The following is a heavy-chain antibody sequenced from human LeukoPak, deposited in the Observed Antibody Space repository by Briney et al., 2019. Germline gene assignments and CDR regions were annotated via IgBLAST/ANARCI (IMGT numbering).Heavy chain of an antibody. CDR3: ARGKNFDWDPKFDY. J-gene: IGHJ4*02. V-gene: IGHV3-7*02. D-gene: IGHD3-9*01. CDR1: GFTLSSYW. Sequence: GGSLRLSCAASGFTLSSYWMTWVRQAPGKGLEWVANIKRDGSGEHYLDSVEGRFTISRDNAKNSLYLQMNSLRAEDTAVYYCARGKNFDWDPKFDYWGQGTLVTVSS. CDR2: IKRDGSGE.